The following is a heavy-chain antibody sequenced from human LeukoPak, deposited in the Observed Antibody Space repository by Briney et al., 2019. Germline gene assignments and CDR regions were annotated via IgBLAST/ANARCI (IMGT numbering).Heavy chain of an antibody. V-gene: IGHV1-2*04. Sequence: ASVKVSCKASGYTFTGYYMHWVRQAPGQGLEWMGWINPNSGGTNYAQKFQGWVTMTRDTSISTAYMELSRLRSDDTAVYHCARGPVVVPAAMDGWFDPWGQGTLVTVSS. J-gene: IGHJ5*02. CDR1: GYTFTGYY. CDR2: INPNSGGT. D-gene: IGHD2-2*01. CDR3: ARGPVVVPAAMDGWFDP.